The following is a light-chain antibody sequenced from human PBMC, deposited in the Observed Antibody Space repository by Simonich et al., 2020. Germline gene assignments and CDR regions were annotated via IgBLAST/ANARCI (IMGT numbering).Light chain of an antibody. Sequence: DIVMTQSPDSLAVSLGERATINCKSSQSVLYSSNNKNYLAWYQQKPGKPPKLLIYWASTRESWVPDRFSGSGSGTDFTLTISSLQAEDVAVYYCQQYYSTPTFGQGTKVEIK. CDR2: WAS. V-gene: IGKV4-1*01. J-gene: IGKJ1*01. CDR3: QQYYSTPT. CDR1: QSVLYSSNNKNY.